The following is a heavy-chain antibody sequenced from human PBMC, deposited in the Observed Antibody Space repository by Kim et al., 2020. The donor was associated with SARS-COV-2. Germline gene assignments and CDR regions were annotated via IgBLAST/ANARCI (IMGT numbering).Heavy chain of an antibody. CDR3: AKEVITMVRGVIWNWFDP. V-gene: IGHV3-30*18. CDR2: ISYDGSNK. Sequence: GGSLRLSCAASGFTFSSYGMHWVRQAPGKGLEWVAVISYDGSNKYYADSVKGRFTISRDNSKNTLYLQMNSLRAEDTAVYYCAKEVITMVRGVIWNWFDPWGQGTLVTVSS. CDR1: GFTFSSYG. D-gene: IGHD3-10*01. J-gene: IGHJ5*02.